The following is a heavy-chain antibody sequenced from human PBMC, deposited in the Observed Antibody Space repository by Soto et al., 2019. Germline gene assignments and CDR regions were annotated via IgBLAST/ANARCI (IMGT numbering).Heavy chain of an antibody. CDR2: INHSGST. CDR3: ARGINYYIWGSYRYPYFDY. Sequence: SETLSLTCAFYGGSFSGYYWSWIRQPPGKGLEWIGEINHSGSTNYNPSLKSRVTISVDTSKNQFSLKLSSVTAADTAVYYCARGINYYIWGSYRYPYFDYWGQGTLVTVSS. CDR1: GGSFSGYY. J-gene: IGHJ4*02. V-gene: IGHV4-34*01. D-gene: IGHD3-16*02.